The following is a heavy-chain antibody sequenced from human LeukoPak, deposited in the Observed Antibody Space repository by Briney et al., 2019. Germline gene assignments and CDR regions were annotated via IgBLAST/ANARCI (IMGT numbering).Heavy chain of an antibody. CDR1: GGSISSTSY. CDR3: ARDQLYQLLYSWTHYDAFDI. J-gene: IGHJ3*02. CDR2: ILYSGST. D-gene: IGHD2-2*02. V-gene: IGHV4-39*02. Sequence: SETLSLTCIVAGGSISSTSYWGWIRQPPGKGLEWIGTILYSGSTFYNPSLKSRVTISVDTSKNQFSLKLNSVTAADTAVYYCARDQLYQLLYSWTHYDAFDIWGQGTMVTVSS.